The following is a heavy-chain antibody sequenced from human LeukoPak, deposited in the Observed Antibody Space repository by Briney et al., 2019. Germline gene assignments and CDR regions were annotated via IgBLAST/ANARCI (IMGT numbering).Heavy chain of an antibody. V-gene: IGHV4-59*08. CDR3: ARLSGEDYYYYYYMDV. Sequence: SETLSLTCTVSGGSISSYYWSWIRQPPGKGLEWIGHIYYSGSTNYNPSLKSRVTISVDTSKNQFSLKLSSVTAADTAVYYCARLSGEDYYYYYYMDVWGKGTTVTVSS. CDR2: IYYSGST. D-gene: IGHD7-27*01. J-gene: IGHJ6*03. CDR1: GGSISSYY.